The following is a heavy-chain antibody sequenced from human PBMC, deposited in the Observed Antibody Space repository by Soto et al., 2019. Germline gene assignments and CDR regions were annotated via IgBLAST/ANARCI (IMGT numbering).Heavy chain of an antibody. J-gene: IGHJ4*02. CDR3: ARRLRNNYAWHYFDY. D-gene: IGHD2-2*01. V-gene: IGHV3-23*01. CDR2: ISGGGETT. Sequence: EVQLLESGGGLEQPGGSLRLSCAASGFTFNTYAMSRVRQAPGKGLEWVSVISGGGETTYYADSVKGRFTISRDNSKNTLYLQMNSLSAEDTAVYFCARRLRNNYAWHYFDYWGQGTLVTVSS. CDR1: GFTFNTYA.